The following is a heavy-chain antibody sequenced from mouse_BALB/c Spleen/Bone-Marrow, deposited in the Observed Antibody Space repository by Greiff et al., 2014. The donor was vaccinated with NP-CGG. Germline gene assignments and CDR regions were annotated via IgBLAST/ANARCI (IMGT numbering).Heavy chain of an antibody. CDR2: IRNRANGYTT. CDR3: ARETGYAYGNFAMDY. V-gene: IGHV7-3*02. Sequence: EVKLMESGGGLIQPGGSLRLSCEASGFTLIDYYMTWVRQPPGKALEWLGFIRNRANGYTTEYSASVKGRFTISRDISQSIFYLQMNTLRAEDSATYYCARETGYAYGNFAMDYWGQGTSVTVSS. D-gene: IGHD2-1*01. J-gene: IGHJ4*01. CDR1: GFTLIDYY.